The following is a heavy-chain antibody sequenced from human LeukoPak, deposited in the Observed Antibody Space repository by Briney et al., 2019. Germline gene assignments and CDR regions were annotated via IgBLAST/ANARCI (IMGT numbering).Heavy chain of an antibody. CDR3: ARPPYDYDMLTGYPTNNWFDP. CDR2: ISSRSSYI. V-gene: IGHV3-21*01. Sequence: GGSLRLSCAASRFTFSSYSMNWVRQAPGKGLEWVSSISSRSSYIYYADSVKGRFTISRDNAKNSLYLQVNSLRAEDTAVYYCARPPYDYDMLTGYPTNNWFDPWGQGTLVTVSS. J-gene: IGHJ5*02. CDR1: RFTFSSYS. D-gene: IGHD3-9*01.